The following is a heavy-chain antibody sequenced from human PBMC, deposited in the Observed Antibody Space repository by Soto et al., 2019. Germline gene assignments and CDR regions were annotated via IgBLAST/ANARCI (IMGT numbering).Heavy chain of an antibody. D-gene: IGHD5-12*01. Sequence: SGGSLRLSCAASGFTFSNAWMSWVRQAPGKGLEWGGRIKSKTDGGTTDYAAPVKGRFTISRDDSKNTLYLQMNSLKTEDTAVYYCTAGPGYTLPDDTFGIWDQGSMVT. V-gene: IGHV3-15*01. J-gene: IGHJ3*02. CDR2: IKSKTDGGTT. CDR1: GFTFSNAW. CDR3: TAGPGYTLPDDTFGI.